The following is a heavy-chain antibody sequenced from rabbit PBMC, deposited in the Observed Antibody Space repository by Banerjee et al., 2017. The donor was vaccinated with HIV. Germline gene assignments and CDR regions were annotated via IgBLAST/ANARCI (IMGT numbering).Heavy chain of an antibody. V-gene: IGHV1S45*01. Sequence: EQLEESGGDLVKPGGTLTLTCTVSGFSLTSYAMSWVRQAPGKGLEWIGYINTGSGSTGYASWVNGRFTISKTSSTTVTLQMTSLTAADTATYFCARDGYISVGYWFDLWGQGTLVTVS. D-gene: IGHD1-1*01. CDR3: ARDGYISVGYWFDL. CDR1: GFSLTSYA. CDR2: INTGSGST. J-gene: IGHJ4*01.